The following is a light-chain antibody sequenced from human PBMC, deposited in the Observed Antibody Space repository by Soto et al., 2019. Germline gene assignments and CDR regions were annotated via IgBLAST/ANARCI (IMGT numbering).Light chain of an antibody. Sequence: EIVMTQSPATLSVSPGERATLSCRASQSINNNLASYQQKPGQAPRLLIYGASTRATGIPDRFSGSGSRTEFTLTLSSLQSEDFAVYFCQQYNNWPPEVTFGGGTKVEIK. CDR1: QSINNN. V-gene: IGKV3-15*01. J-gene: IGKJ4*01. CDR2: GAS. CDR3: QQYNNWPPEVT.